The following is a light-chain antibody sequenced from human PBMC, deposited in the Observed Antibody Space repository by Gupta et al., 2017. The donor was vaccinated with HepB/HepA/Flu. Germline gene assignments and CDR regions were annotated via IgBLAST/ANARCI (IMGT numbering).Light chain of an antibody. CDR1: QGLVYSDGDIY. Sequence: DVVMTQSPLSLPVTLGQPASISCRSSQGLVYSDGDIYLNWFQQRPGQSPRRLIYKVSNRDSGVPDRFSGSGSGTDFTLKISRVEAEDVGVYYCMQGTHWPLTFGGGTKVEIK. CDR2: KVS. V-gene: IGKV2-30*01. CDR3: MQGTHWPLT. J-gene: IGKJ4*01.